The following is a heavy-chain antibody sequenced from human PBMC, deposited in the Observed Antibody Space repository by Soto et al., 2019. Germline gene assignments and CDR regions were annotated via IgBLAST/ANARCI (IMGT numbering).Heavy chain of an antibody. J-gene: IGHJ4*02. CDR1: GFTFSSYS. CDR2: ISSYSSTI. CDR3: ARKGGSMPFDY. D-gene: IGHD6-13*01. V-gene: IGHV3-48*02. Sequence: EVQLVESGGCLVQPGGSLRLSCAASGFTFSSYSMNWVRQAPGKGLEWVSYISSYSSTIYYADSVKGRFTISRDNAKNSLYLQMNSLTDEDTAVYYCARKGGSMPFDYWGQGTLVTVSS.